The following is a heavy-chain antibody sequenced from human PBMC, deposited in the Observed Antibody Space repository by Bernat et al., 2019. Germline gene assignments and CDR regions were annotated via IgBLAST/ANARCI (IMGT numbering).Heavy chain of an antibody. J-gene: IGHJ3*02. D-gene: IGHD6-13*01. CDR3: ARPRYSSSFEGDFDI. CDR2: ISYSGST. Sequence: QLQLQESGPGLVKPSETLSLTCTVSGGCISSNSYYWGWIRQPPGKGLEWIGSISYSGSTYYNPSLKSRVTISVDTSKNQFSLRLNSVTAADTAVYYCARPRYSSSFEGDFDIWGQGTMVTVSS. V-gene: IGHV4-39*01. CDR1: GGCISSNSYY.